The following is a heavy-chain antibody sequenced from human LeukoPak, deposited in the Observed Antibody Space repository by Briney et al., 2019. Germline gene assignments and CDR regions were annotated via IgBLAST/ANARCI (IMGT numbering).Heavy chain of an antibody. V-gene: IGHV4-30-2*01. CDR1: GGSISSGGYY. Sequence: PSETLSLTCTVSGGSISSGGYYWSWIRQPPGKGLEWIGYIYHSGSTYYNPSLKSRVTISVDRSKNQFSLKLNSVTAADTAVYYCARAPSGYSSSTYYYYMDVWGRGTTVTVSS. D-gene: IGHD6-6*01. CDR2: IYHSGST. CDR3: ARAPSGYSSSTYYYYMDV. J-gene: IGHJ6*03.